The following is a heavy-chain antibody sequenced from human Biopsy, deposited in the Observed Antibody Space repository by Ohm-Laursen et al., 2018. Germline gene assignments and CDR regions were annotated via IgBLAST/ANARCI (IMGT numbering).Heavy chain of an antibody. J-gene: IGHJ6*02. D-gene: IGHD2-15*01. CDR1: GFTFTAYW. V-gene: IGHV3-74*01. Sequence: SLRLSCSASGFTFTAYWMYWVRQVPGKGLVWVSHIKSVGSWTNYADSVKGRFTISRDNAKNTLYLQMNSLRAEDTAVYYCVSFLKDLNMAVWGQGATVTVSS. CDR2: IKSVGSWT. CDR3: VSFLKDLNMAV.